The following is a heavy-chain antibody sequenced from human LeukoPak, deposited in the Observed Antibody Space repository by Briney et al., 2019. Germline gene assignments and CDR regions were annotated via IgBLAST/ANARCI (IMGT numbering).Heavy chain of an antibody. CDR1: GGSISSSSYY. V-gene: IGHV4-39*07. CDR2: INHSGST. D-gene: IGHD6-13*01. CDR3: ARGRYAAGSVDY. Sequence: SETLSLTCTVSGGSISSSSYYWGWIRQPPGKGLEWIGEINHSGSTNYNPSLKSRVTISVDTSKNQFSLKLSSVTAADTAVYYCARGRYAAGSVDYWGQGTLVTVSS. J-gene: IGHJ4*02.